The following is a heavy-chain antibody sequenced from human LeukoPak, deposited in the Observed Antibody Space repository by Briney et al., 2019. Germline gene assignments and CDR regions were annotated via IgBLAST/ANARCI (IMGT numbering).Heavy chain of an antibody. D-gene: IGHD3-10*01. CDR2: VYYSGST. J-gene: IGHJ4*02. V-gene: IGHV4-59*07. CDR3: ARGHYGSGTGTYPD. Sequence: SDTLSLTCTVSGGSISSYYWTWIRQPPGKGLEWIGYVYYSGSTNYNPSLKSRVTISVDTSKNQLSLKLSSVTAADTAVYYCARGHYGSGTGTYPDWGQGTLVTVSS. CDR1: GGSISSYY.